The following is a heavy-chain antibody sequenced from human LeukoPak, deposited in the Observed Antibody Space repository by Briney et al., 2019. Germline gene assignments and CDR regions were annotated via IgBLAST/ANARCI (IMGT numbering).Heavy chain of an antibody. V-gene: IGHV4-59*01. CDR3: ARGMGIAVAGPYFDY. D-gene: IGHD6-19*01. Sequence: SGTLSLTCTVSGGSISSYYWSWIRQPPGKGLEWIGYIYYSGSTNYNPSLKSRVTISVDTSKNQFSLKLSSVTAADTAVYYCARGMGIAVAGPYFDYWGQGTLVTVSS. CDR2: IYYSGST. CDR1: GGSISSYY. J-gene: IGHJ4*02.